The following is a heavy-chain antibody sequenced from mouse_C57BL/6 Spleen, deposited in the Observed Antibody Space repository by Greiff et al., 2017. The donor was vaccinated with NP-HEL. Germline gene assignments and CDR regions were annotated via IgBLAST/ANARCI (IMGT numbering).Heavy chain of an antibody. V-gene: IGHV1-69*01. CDR1: GYTFTSYW. J-gene: IGHJ2*01. D-gene: IGHD1-1*01. Sequence: VQLQQPGAELVMPGASVKLSCKASGYTFTSYWMHWVKQRPGQGLEWIGEIDPSDSYTNYNQKFKGKSTLTVDKSSSTGYMQLSSLTSEDSAVYYCARRSYGSSFDYWGQGTTLTVSS. CDR3: ARRSYGSSFDY. CDR2: IDPSDSYT.